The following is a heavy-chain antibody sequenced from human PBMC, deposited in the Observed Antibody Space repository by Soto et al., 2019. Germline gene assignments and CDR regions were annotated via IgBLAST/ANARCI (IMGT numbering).Heavy chain of an antibody. J-gene: IGHJ3*02. Sequence: EVQLLESGGRLVPPGGSLRLSCAGSRFSFSNYAMTWARQAPGEGLEWVSSITGSGGGTTYADSVKGRFTISRDNSKNILYLQMDRMRADETAVYYCSTDPNGDYIGAFDNWGQGTMVTVSS. CDR1: RFSFSNYA. CDR3: STDPNGDYIGAFDN. D-gene: IGHD4-17*01. CDR2: ITGSGGGT. V-gene: IGHV3-23*01.